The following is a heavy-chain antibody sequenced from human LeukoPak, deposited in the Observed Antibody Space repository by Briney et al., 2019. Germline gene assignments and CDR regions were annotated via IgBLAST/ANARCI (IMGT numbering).Heavy chain of an antibody. J-gene: IGHJ2*01. CDR2: ISGTGGNT. D-gene: IGHD5-24*01. CDR3: ARDRGYGYNPTGYFDL. CDR1: GFTFSSYA. Sequence: GGSLRLSCAASGFTFSSYAMSWVRQAPGKGLEWVSGISGTGGNTYYADSVKGRFTISRDNSKNTLYLQMNSLRAEDTAVYYCARDRGYGYNPTGYFDLWGRGTLVTVSS. V-gene: IGHV3-23*01.